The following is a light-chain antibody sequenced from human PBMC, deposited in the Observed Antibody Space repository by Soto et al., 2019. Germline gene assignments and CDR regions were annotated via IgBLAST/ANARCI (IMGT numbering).Light chain of an antibody. CDR3: LQDNTWPWT. Sequence: ALQMTQSPSSLSASVGDKVTITCRASQALGNDLSWYQQKPGKAPHLLIYGASTLQTGVPSRFSGSGFGTDFTLTISSLQPEDFATYYCLQDNTWPWTFGQGTRVDIK. V-gene: IGKV1-6*01. CDR1: QALGND. CDR2: GAS. J-gene: IGKJ1*01.